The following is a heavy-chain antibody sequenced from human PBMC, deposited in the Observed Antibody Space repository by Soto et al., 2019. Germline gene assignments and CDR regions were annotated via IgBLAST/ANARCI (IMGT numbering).Heavy chain of an antibody. Sequence: ASVKVSCKASGYTFSSYYMHWVRRAPGQGLEWVGLINPVTGATTYAQKFQGRATMTSDMSTSTVYMELRSLTSEDTAVYYCARDHIAAADTYALDIWGQGTMVTVSS. V-gene: IGHV1-46*01. CDR1: GYTFSSYY. J-gene: IGHJ3*02. CDR2: INPVTGAT. D-gene: IGHD6-25*01. CDR3: ARDHIAAADTYALDI.